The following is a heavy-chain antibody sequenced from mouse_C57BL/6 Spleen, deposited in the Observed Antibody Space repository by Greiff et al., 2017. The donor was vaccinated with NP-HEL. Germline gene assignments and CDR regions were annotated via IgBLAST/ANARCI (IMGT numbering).Heavy chain of an antibody. CDR2: IRSKSNNYAT. J-gene: IGHJ4*01. V-gene: IGHV10-1*01. CDR1: GFSFNTYA. CDR3: VRQGPNYAMDY. D-gene: IGHD3-3*01. Sequence: EVKLVESGGGLVQPKGSLKLSCAASGFSFNTYAMNWVRQAPGKGLEWVARIRSKSNNYATYYADSVKDRFTISRDDSESMLYLQMNNLKTEDTAMYYCVRQGPNYAMDYWGQGTSVTVSS.